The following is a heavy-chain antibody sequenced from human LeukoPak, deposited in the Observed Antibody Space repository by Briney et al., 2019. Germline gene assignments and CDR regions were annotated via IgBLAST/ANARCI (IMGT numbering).Heavy chain of an antibody. Sequence: ASVKVSCKASGYTFTGYYMHWVRQAPGQGLEWMGWINPNSGGTNYAQKFQGRVTMTRDTSISTAYMELSRLRSDDTAVYYCARSTGYDSSGYYPFYYYYYYMDAWGKGTTVTVSS. D-gene: IGHD3-22*01. CDR3: ARSTGYDSSGYYPFYYYYYYMDA. V-gene: IGHV1-2*02. CDR1: GYTFTGYY. J-gene: IGHJ6*03. CDR2: INPNSGGT.